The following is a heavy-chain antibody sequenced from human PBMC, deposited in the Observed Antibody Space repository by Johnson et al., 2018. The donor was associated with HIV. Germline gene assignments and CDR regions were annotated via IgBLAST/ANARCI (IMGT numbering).Heavy chain of an antibody. CDR2: MSYDGTNK. D-gene: IGHD2-21*01. J-gene: IGHJ3*02. V-gene: IGHV3-30*04. CDR3: ARGYCGGDCFSWSALSGPFDI. CDR1: GFSFSTYA. Sequence: QVQLVESGGGVVQPGRSLRLSCAASGFSFSTYALHWVRQAPGKGLEWVAVMSYDGTNKYYADSVKGRFTISGDNSKNTLYLQMNSLRAEDTAVYYCARGYCGGDCFSWSALSGPFDIWGQGTMVTVSS.